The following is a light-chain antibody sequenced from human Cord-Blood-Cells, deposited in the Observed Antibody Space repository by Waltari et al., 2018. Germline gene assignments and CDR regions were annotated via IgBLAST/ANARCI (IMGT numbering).Light chain of an antibody. Sequence: QSALTQPASVSGSPGQSITISCTGTSSDVGGYHYVSWYQQHPGKAPKLMIYDVSNRPSGVSIRFSGSKSGNTASLTISGLQAEDEADYYCSSYTSSSTYVFGTGTKVTVL. CDR1: SSDVGGYHY. V-gene: IGLV2-14*03. CDR2: DVS. CDR3: SSYTSSSTYV. J-gene: IGLJ1*01.